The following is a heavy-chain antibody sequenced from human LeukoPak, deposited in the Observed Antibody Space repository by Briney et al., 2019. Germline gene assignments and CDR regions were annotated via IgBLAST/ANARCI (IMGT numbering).Heavy chain of an antibody. CDR1: GFTFSSYA. CDR3: AKFTQDYYGSGSYYPPFDY. Sequence: GGSLRLSCAASGFTFSSYAMSWVRQAPGKGLEWVSAIGGSGGSTYYADSVKGRFTISRDNSKNTLYLQMNSLRAEDTAVYYCAKFTQDYYGSGSYYPPFDYWGQGTLVTVSS. J-gene: IGHJ4*02. V-gene: IGHV3-23*01. CDR2: IGGSGGST. D-gene: IGHD3-10*01.